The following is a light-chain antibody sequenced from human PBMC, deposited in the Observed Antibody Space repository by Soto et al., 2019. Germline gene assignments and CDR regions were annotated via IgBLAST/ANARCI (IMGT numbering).Light chain of an antibody. CDR2: RAS. CDR1: QSVTNNY. V-gene: IGKV3-20*01. CDR3: HQYTGSPFA. J-gene: IGKJ4*01. Sequence: EILLTQSPGTLSLSPGERATLSCRASQSVTNNYLAWYQHKPGQAPRLLIFRASSRATGIPDRFSGSGSGTDFTLTISRLEPEYFAVYYCHQYTGSPFAFGGGTKVEI.